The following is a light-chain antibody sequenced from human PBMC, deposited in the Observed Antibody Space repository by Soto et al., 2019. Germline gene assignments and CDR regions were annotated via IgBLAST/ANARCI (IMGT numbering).Light chain of an antibody. CDR3: CSYAGSYTFV. V-gene: IGLV2-11*01. CDR1: SSDVGVYNY. J-gene: IGLJ1*01. Sequence: SALTQPRSLSVSPGQSVTISFTGTSSDVGVYNYVSWYQQYPGKAPKIMIYDVSKRPSGVPDRFSGSKSDNTASLTISGLQAEDEADYYCCSYAGSYTFVFGIGTKVTVL. CDR2: DVS.